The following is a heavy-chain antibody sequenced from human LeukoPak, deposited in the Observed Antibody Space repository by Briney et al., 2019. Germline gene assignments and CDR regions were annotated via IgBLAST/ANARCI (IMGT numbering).Heavy chain of an antibody. D-gene: IGHD3-22*01. Sequence: GGSLRLSCAASGFTFSSYWMHWVRQAPGKGLVWVSRINSDGSSTSYADSVKGRFTISRDNAKNTLYLQMNSLRAEGTAVYYCARDNYYDSSGYYGGIDYWGQGTLVTVSS. CDR2: INSDGSST. CDR3: ARDNYYDSSGYYGGIDY. CDR1: GFTFSSYW. V-gene: IGHV3-74*01. J-gene: IGHJ4*02.